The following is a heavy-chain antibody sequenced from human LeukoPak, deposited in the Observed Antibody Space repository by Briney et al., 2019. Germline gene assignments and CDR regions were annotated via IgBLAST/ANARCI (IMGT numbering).Heavy chain of an antibody. Sequence: SETLSLTCAVYGGSFSGYYWSWIRQPPGKGLEWIGEINHSGSTNYNPSLKSRVTISVDTSKNQFSLKLSSVTAADTAVYYCARGLEDYYHDSSGYPHNHHFDYWGQGTLVTVSS. CDR2: INHSGST. CDR1: GGSFSGYY. J-gene: IGHJ4*02. D-gene: IGHD3-22*01. V-gene: IGHV4-34*01. CDR3: ARGLEDYYHDSSGYPHNHHFDY.